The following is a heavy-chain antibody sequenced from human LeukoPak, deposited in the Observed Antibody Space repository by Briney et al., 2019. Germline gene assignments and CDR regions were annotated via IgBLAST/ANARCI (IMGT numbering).Heavy chain of an antibody. D-gene: IGHD3-3*01. CDR3: AKTPSVSLYYDFWSGGDDY. CDR1: GFTFSSYG. Sequence: GGSLRLSCAASGFTFSSYGMHWVRQAPGKGLEWVAFIRYDGSNKYYADSVKGRFSISRDNSKNTLYLQMNSLRAEDTAVYYCAKTPSVSLYYDFWSGGDDYWGQGTLVTVSS. V-gene: IGHV3-30*02. CDR2: IRYDGSNK. J-gene: IGHJ4*02.